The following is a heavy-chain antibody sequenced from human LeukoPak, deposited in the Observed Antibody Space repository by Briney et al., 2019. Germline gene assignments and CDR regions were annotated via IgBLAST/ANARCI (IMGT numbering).Heavy chain of an antibody. CDR3: VKKRWTYHDACDV. V-gene: IGHV1-24*01. CDR2: FDPEEGEA. Sequence: ASVKVSCKVSGYTLTELSMHWVRQAPGKGLEWMGGFDPEEGEAIYAQTFQGRVTMTEDTSTDTAYMELSSLRSGDTAVYYCVKKRWTYHDACDVWGQGTMVTVSS. D-gene: IGHD5-24*01. CDR1: GYTLTELS. J-gene: IGHJ3*01.